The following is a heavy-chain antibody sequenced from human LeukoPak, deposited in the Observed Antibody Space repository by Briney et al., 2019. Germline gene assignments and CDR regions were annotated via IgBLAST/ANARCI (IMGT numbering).Heavy chain of an antibody. CDR2: IYYSGST. CDR1: GGSISSYY. D-gene: IGHD6-13*01. J-gene: IGHJ3*01. Sequence: SETLSLTCTVSGGSISSYYWSWIRQPPGKGLEWIGYIYYSGSTNYSPSLKSRVTISVDTSKNQFSLKLRSVTAADTAVYYCARISSSNWYNERGAFDVWGQGTMVTVSS. V-gene: IGHV4-59*01. CDR3: ARISSSNWYNERGAFDV.